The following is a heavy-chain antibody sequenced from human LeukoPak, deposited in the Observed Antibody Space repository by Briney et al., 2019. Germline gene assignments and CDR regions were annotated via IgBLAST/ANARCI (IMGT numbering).Heavy chain of an antibody. D-gene: IGHD3-10*01. V-gene: IGHV6-1*01. Sequence: SQTLSLTCNISGDSVSSHTAAWNWIRQSPSRGLEWLGRTYYRSTWSTDYAVSVQSRTTINPDTSRNHFSLQLSSVTPEDTAVYYCARDRGGFDSWGQGTLVTVSS. J-gene: IGHJ5*01. CDR3: ARDRGGFDS. CDR2: TYYRSTWST. CDR1: GDSVSSHTAA.